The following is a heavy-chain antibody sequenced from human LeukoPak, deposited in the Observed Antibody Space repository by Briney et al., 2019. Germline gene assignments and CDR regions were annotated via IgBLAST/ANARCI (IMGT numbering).Heavy chain of an antibody. CDR2: ISGSSSTR. CDR3: ARYGDYGAFDI. CDR1: GFTFSSYS. J-gene: IGHJ3*02. V-gene: IGHV3-48*01. Sequence: PGGPLRLSCAASGFTFSSYSMNWVGKAPGKGLEWVSYISGSSSTRYYADSVKGRFTISRDNAKNSLYLQMNSLRAEDTSVYYCARYGDYGAFDIWGQGTMVTVSS. D-gene: IGHD4-17*01.